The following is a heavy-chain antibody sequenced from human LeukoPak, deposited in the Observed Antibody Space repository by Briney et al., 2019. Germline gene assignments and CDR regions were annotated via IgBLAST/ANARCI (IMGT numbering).Heavy chain of an antibody. V-gene: IGHV4-30-4*08. D-gene: IGHD3-3*01. J-gene: IGHJ4*02. CDR3: ARTGRFLEWFGPLEGFDY. Sequence: SETLSLSCTVSGGSISSGDYYWSWIRQPPGKGLEWIGYIYYSGSTYYNPSLKSRVTISVDTSKNQFSLKLSSVTAADTAVYYCARTGRFLEWFGPLEGFDYWGQGTLVTVSS. CDR1: GGSISSGDYY. CDR2: IYYSGST.